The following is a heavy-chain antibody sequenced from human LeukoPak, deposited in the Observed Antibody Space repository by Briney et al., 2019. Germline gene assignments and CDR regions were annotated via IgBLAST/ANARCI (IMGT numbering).Heavy chain of an antibody. CDR1: GFIFSNYW. D-gene: IGHD3-3*02. J-gene: IGHJ4*02. Sequence: GGSLSLSCEASGFIFSNYWMSWVRQAPGKGLEWVANIKQDGSVKNYVDSMEGRIIISRDNAKNLLYLQMNSLGAEDPAVYYCVRTSRSISSDYWGQGTQVTVSS. CDR2: IKQDGSVK. V-gene: IGHV3-7*01. CDR3: VRTSRSISSDY.